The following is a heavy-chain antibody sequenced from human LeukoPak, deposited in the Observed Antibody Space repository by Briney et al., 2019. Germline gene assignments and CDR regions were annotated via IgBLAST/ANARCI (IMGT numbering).Heavy chain of an antibody. D-gene: IGHD6-13*01. V-gene: IGHV4-59*01. CDR3: ARVTYSSSWYESWFDP. Sequence: SETLSLTCTVSGGSISSYYWSWIRQPPGKGLEWIGYIYYSGSTNYNPSLKSRVTISVDTSKNQFSLKLSSVTAADTAVYYCARVTYSSSWYESWFDPWGQGTLVTVSS. CDR1: GGSISSYY. J-gene: IGHJ5*02. CDR2: IYYSGST.